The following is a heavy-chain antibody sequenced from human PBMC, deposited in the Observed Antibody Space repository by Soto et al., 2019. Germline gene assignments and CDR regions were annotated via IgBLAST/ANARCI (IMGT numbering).Heavy chain of an antibody. J-gene: IGHJ6*02. D-gene: IGHD6-13*01. CDR2: VSGSDDNT. CDR3: VKDWTGSTCPCMDI. Sequence: EVQLLESGGGLIQPGGSLRLSCAASGFTFSSYAISWVRQAPGKGLEWVSAVSGSDDNTYYAGSVTGRFTISRDNSRNTVYLQMNNLRAEDTDVYYCVKDWTGSTCPCMDIWGQGNTVTV. V-gene: IGHV3-23*01. CDR1: GFTFSSYA.